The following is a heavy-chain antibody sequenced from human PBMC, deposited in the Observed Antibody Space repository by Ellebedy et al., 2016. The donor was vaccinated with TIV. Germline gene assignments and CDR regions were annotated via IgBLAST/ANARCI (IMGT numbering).Heavy chain of an antibody. CDR2: ISGDGTTTT. D-gene: IGHD7-27*01. J-gene: IGHJ4*02. CDR3: ARDLNWAFDY. V-gene: IGHV3-48*04. Sequence: GESLKISCAASGFTFSSYTMNWVRQAPGKGLEWVSYISGDGTTTTYCADSVKGRFTISRDNAKNSLFLQMNSLRAEDMAVYFCARDLNWAFDYWGQGTLVTVSS. CDR1: GFTFSSYT.